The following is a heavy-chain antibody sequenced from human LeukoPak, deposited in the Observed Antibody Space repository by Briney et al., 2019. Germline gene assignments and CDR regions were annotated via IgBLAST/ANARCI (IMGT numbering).Heavy chain of an antibody. CDR1: GFTFSDYY. D-gene: IGHD6-13*01. V-gene: IGHV3-11*01. Sequence: GGSLRLSCAACGFTFSDYYMSWIRQAPGKGLEWVSYISSSGSTIYYADSVKGRFTISRDNAKNSLYLQMNSLRAEDTAVYYCARPNVYSSSWYYFDYWGQGTLVTVSS. CDR3: ARPNVYSSSWYYFDY. J-gene: IGHJ4*02. CDR2: ISSSGSTI.